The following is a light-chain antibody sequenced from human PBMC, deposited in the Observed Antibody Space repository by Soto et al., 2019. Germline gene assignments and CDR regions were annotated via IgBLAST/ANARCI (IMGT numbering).Light chain of an antibody. J-gene: IGLJ2*01. CDR2: SNN. Sequence: QSVLTQPPSASGTPGQRVTISCSGSSSNIGSNTVNWYQQLPGTAPKLLIYSNNQRPSGVPERFSGPKSGTSASLAISGLQSEDEADYYCAAWDDSLNGVVFGGGTKLTVL. CDR3: AAWDDSLNGVV. V-gene: IGLV1-44*01. CDR1: SSNIGSNT.